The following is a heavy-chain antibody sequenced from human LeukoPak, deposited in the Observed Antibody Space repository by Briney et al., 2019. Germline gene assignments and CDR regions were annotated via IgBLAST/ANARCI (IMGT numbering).Heavy chain of an antibody. CDR1: GGSISNYY. D-gene: IGHD1-1*01. Sequence: MPSETLSLTCTVSGGSISNYYWSWIRQPPGKGLEWIGYIYYSGSTNYNPSLKSRVTISVDTSKSQFFLKLTSVTAAETAVYYCARAGNNWSFDYWGQGTLVTVSS. J-gene: IGHJ4*02. V-gene: IGHV4-59*01. CDR3: ARAGNNWSFDY. CDR2: IYYSGST.